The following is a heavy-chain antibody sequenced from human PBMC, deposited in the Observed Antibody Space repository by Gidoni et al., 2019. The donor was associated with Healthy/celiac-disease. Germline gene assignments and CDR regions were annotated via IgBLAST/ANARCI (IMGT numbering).Heavy chain of an antibody. CDR2: TRSKTYSGTT. CDR1: GFTFDDYA. Sequence: EVQLVESGGGLVQPGRSLRLSCTASGFTFDDYAMSWFRQAPGKGLEWVSFTRSKTYSGTTEYAAPVKGRFTISRDDSKSSAYLQMNSLKTEDTAVYYCTRSSSWYGYFDCWGQGTLVTVSS. V-gene: IGHV3-49*03. CDR3: TRSSSWYGYFDC. D-gene: IGHD6-13*01. J-gene: IGHJ4*02.